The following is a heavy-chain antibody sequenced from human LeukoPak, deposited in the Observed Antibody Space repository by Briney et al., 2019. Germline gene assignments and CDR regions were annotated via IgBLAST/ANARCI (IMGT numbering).Heavy chain of an antibody. J-gene: IGHJ4*02. CDR1: GYTFTGYY. CDR3: ARGGRDRRIVWYFDY. D-gene: IGHD3-16*01. V-gene: IGHV1-18*04. CDR2: ISAYNGNT. Sequence: GASVKVSCKASGYTFTGYYMHWVRQAPGQGLEWMGWISAYNGNTNYAQKLQGRVTMTTDTSTSTAYMELRSLRSDDTAVYYCARGGRDRRIVWYFDYWGQGTLVTVSS.